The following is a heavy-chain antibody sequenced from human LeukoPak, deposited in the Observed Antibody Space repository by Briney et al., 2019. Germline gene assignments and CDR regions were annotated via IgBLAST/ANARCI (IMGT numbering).Heavy chain of an antibody. CDR3: ARDGDYVWGSYRYPDY. D-gene: IGHD3-16*02. V-gene: IGHV3-33*01. J-gene: IGHJ4*02. CDR1: GFTFSSYG. Sequence: GGSLRLSCAASGFTFSSYGMHWVRQAPGKGLEWVAVIWYDGSNKYYADSVKGRFTISRDNSKNTLYLQMNSLRAEDTAVYYCARDGDYVWGSYRYPDYWGQGTLVTVSS. CDR2: IWYDGSNK.